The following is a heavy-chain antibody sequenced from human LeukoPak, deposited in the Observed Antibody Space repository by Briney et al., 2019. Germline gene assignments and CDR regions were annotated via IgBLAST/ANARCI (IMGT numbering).Heavy chain of an antibody. CDR3: ARIQLWSFPL. V-gene: IGHV1-2*02. Sequence: ASVKVSCKASGYTFTGYYMRWVRQAPGQGLEWMGWINPNSGGTNYAQKFQRRVTMTRDTSISTAYMELSRLRSDDTAVYYCARIQLWSFPLWGQGTLVTVSS. CDR1: GYTFTGYY. D-gene: IGHD5-18*01. CDR2: INPNSGGT. J-gene: IGHJ4*02.